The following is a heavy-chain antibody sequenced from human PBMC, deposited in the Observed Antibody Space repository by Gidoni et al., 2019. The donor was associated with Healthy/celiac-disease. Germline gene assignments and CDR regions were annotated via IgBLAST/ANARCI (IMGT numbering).Heavy chain of an antibody. CDR2: ISWNSGSI. Sequence: EVQLVESGGGLVQHVRSLRLSCAASGCTFDDYAMHWVRQAPGKGLEWVSGISWNSGSIGYVDSVKGRFNISRDNDKNSLYLQMNSLRAEDTALYYCAKDSDVEMAQLDYWGQGTLVTVSS. CDR3: AKDSDVEMAQLDY. J-gene: IGHJ4*02. CDR1: GCTFDDYA. V-gene: IGHV3-9*01.